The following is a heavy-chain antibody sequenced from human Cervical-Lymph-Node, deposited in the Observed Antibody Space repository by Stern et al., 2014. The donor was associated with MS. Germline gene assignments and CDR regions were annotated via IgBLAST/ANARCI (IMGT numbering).Heavy chain of an antibody. D-gene: IGHD6-19*01. Sequence: QVQLGQSGGGVVQPGRSLRLSCAASGFTFSSYAMHWVRQAPGKGLEWVAVISYDGSNKYYADSVKGRFTISRDNSKNTLYLQMNSLRAEDTAVYYCARELDDSSGWALFDYWGQGTLVTVSS. V-gene: IGHV3-30*01. CDR1: GFTFSSYA. CDR2: ISYDGSNK. J-gene: IGHJ4*02. CDR3: ARELDDSSGWALFDY.